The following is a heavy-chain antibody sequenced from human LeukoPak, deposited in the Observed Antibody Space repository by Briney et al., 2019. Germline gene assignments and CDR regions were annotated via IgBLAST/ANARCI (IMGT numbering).Heavy chain of an antibody. CDR2: IYSGGST. D-gene: IGHD3-22*01. V-gene: IGHV3-66*02. CDR3: ARGSSGYYSGTHY. CDR1: AFTVSSNC. Sequence: VGSLRLSCAASAFTVSSNCMSWVRQAPGKGLEWVSVIYSGGSTYYADSVKGRFTISRDNSKNTLYLQMNSLRAEDTAVYYCARGSSGYYSGTHYWAQGTPVTVSS. J-gene: IGHJ4*02.